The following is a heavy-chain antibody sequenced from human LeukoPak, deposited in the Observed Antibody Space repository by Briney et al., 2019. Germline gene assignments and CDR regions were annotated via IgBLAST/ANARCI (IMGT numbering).Heavy chain of an antibody. J-gene: IGHJ4*02. V-gene: IGHV4-34*01. D-gene: IGHD3-3*01. CDR1: GGSFSGYY. CDR3: ARGLETHYDFWSGDDRGRYFDY. Sequence: SETLSLTCAVYGGSFSGYYWSWIRQPPGKGLEWIGEINHSGSTNYNPSLKSRVTISVDTSKNQFSLKLSSVTAADTAVYYCARGLETHYDFWSGDDRGRYFDYWGQGTLVTVSS. CDR2: INHSGST.